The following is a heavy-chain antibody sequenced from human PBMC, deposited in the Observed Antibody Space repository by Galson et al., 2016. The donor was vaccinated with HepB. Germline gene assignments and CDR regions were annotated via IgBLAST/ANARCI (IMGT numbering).Heavy chain of an antibody. J-gene: IGHJ5*02. D-gene: IGHD4-17*01. Sequence: SVKVSCKASGGTFSKYIFTWVRQAPGQGLEWMGGIIPSASTVNYAQKFQGRVTISADESTRTAYMELSSLTSEDTAVYYCAADLRYGELRGWIDTWGQGTLVSVSS. CDR1: GGTFSKYI. V-gene: IGHV1-69*13. CDR2: IIPSASTV. CDR3: AADLRYGELRGWIDT.